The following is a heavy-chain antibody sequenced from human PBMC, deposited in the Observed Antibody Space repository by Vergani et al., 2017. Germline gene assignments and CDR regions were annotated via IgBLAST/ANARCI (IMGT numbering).Heavy chain of an antibody. D-gene: IGHD3-10*01. J-gene: IGHJ5*02. CDR2: MYHSGST. Sequence: QVRLQESGPGLVKPSETLSLTCSVSGGSMSGYSWSWIRQPPGKELEWIGYMYHSGSTNYNPSLETRVTILGDTSKNQFSLKLNSVTAADTAVYYGGRVADFYGLGSRLLDLWGQGILVTVSS. CDR1: GGSMSGYS. V-gene: IGHV4-59*01. CDR3: GRVADFYGLGSRLLDL.